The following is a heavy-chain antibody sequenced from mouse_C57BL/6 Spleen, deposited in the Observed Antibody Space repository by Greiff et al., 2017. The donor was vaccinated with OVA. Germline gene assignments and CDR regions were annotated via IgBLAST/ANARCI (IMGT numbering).Heavy chain of an antibody. Sequence: VQLQESGAELVRPGTSVKMSCKASGYTFTNYWIGWAKQRPGHGLEWIGDIYPGGGYTNYNEKFKGKATLTADKSSSTAYMQFSSLTSEDSAIYYCAREWEDYYYFDYWGQGTTLTVSS. CDR1: GYTFTNYW. CDR3: AREWEDYYYFDY. D-gene: IGHD1-1*01. J-gene: IGHJ2*01. V-gene: IGHV1-63*01. CDR2: IYPGGGYT.